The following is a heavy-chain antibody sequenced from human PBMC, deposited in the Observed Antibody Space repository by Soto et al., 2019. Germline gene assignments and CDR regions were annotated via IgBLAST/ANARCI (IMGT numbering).Heavy chain of an antibody. Sequence: HILLRTCAISGDTVSSNSAAWNWIRQSPSRGLEWLGRTYYRSTWSNDYEVSVKSRITINPDTSKSPFSLHLYSVTPEDTAVYYCAGVSWFRGMDVWGQGXPVNV. D-gene: IGHD3-10*01. CDR1: GDTVSSNSAA. CDR3: AGVSWFRGMDV. J-gene: IGHJ6*02. V-gene: IGHV6-1*01. CDR2: TYYRSTWSN.